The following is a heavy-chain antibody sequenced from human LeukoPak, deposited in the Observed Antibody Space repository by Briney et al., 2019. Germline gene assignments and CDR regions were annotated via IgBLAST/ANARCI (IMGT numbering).Heavy chain of an antibody. CDR3: ARSDTAMAYGLKPYYFDY. CDR1: GGSISSYY. V-gene: IGHV4-59*01. Sequence: SETLSLTCTVSGGSISSYYWSWIRQPPGKGLEWIGYIYYSGSTNYNPSLKSRVAISVDTSKNQFSLKLSSVTAADTAVYYCARSDTAMAYGLKPYYFDYWGQGTLVTVSS. CDR2: IYYSGST. J-gene: IGHJ4*02. D-gene: IGHD5-18*01.